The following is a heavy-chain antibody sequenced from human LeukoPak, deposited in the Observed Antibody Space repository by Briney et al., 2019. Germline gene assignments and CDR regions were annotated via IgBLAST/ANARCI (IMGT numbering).Heavy chain of an antibody. D-gene: IGHD1-1*01. V-gene: IGHV3-43*02. Sequence: GGSLRLSCAASGFTFDDYAMHWIRQAPGKGLEWVSLISGDGGSTYYADSVKGRFTISRDNSKNSLYLQMNSLRTEDTALYYCAKGNVRGYYYYGMDVWGQGTTVTVSS. J-gene: IGHJ6*02. CDR3: AKGNVRGYYYYGMDV. CDR2: ISGDGGST. CDR1: GFTFDDYA.